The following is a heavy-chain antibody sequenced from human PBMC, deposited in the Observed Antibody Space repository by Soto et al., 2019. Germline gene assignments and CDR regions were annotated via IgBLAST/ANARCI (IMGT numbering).Heavy chain of an antibody. V-gene: IGHV1-18*01. CDR2: ISTYSGDK. CDR3: GRRHGPTTSENWFDP. D-gene: IGHD5-12*01. J-gene: IGHJ5*02. Sequence: QVHLVQSGVEVKTPGASVKVSCQASGYTFFTYDISWVRQAPGQGLEWMGRISTYSGDKKYAQKFKGGVTMTTGTSTTTAYLELRSLRSADTAVYYCGRRHGPTTSENWFDPWGQGTLVTVSS. CDR1: GYTFFTYD.